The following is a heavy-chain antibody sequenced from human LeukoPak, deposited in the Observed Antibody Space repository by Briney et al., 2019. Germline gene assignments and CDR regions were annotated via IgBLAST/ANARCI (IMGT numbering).Heavy chain of an antibody. CDR2: ISSSSSTI. CDR1: GFTFSSYS. CDR3: ASSYDSSGYFPDY. J-gene: IGHJ4*02. V-gene: IGHV3-48*01. Sequence: GGSLRLSCAASGFTFSSYSMNWVRQAPGKGLEWVSYISSSSSTIYYADSVKGRFTISRDNAKNSLYLQMNSLRAEDTAVYYCASSYDSSGYFPDYWGQGTLVTVSS. D-gene: IGHD3-22*01.